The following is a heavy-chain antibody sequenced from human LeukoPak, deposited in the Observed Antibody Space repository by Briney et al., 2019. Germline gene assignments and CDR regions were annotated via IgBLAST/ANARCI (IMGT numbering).Heavy chain of an antibody. Sequence: PSGTLSRTCSVSGGSIRSHYWNWIRQPPGKGLEWLGHIYYSGSTYYNPSLKSRITISVDTSKNQFSLRLSSVTAADTAVYYCARERWEGGSYVMGFDYWGQGALVTVSS. J-gene: IGHJ4*02. CDR1: GGSIRSHY. CDR3: ARERWEGGSYVMGFDY. CDR2: IYYSGST. D-gene: IGHD1-26*01. V-gene: IGHV4-59*11.